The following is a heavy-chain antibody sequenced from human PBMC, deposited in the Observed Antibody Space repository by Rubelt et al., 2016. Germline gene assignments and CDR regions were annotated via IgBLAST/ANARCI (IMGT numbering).Heavy chain of an antibody. CDR2: INPSGGST. D-gene: IGHD6-19*01. V-gene: IGHV1-46*01. J-gene: IGHJ4*02. CDR3: AKALGRQWLGSPVDY. Sequence: RAAGEGLEWIGIINPSGGSTSYAQKFEGRVTVTRDTSSSTVYMEVSSLRDEDTAIYYCAKALGRQWLGSPVDYWGQGTLVTVSS.